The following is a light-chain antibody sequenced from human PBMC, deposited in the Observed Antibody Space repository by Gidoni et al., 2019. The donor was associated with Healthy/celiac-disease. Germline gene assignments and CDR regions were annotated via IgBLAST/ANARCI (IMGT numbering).Light chain of an antibody. J-gene: IGKJ4*01. CDR1: QSVSSSY. CDR3: QQYGSSPPLT. CDR2: GAS. Sequence: DIVLTQSPRTLSLSPGESATLSCSASQSVSSSYLAWYQQKPGQAPRPLIDGASSRATGIPDRFSGSGSGTDFTLTISRLEPEDFAVYYCQQYGSSPPLTFGGGTKVEIK. V-gene: IGKV3-20*01.